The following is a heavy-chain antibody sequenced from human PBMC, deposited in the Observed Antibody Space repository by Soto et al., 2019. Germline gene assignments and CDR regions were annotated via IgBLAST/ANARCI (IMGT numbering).Heavy chain of an antibody. Sequence: LRLSCAASGFSFSGYAMSWVRQAPGKGLEWVGFIRSKAYGGTTEYAASVKGRFTISRDDSKSIAYLQMNSLKTEDTAVYYCTGTPWLWGQGTLVTVSS. V-gene: IGHV3-49*04. D-gene: IGHD3-10*01. CDR3: TGTPWL. CDR2: IRSKAYGGTT. J-gene: IGHJ4*02. CDR1: GFSFSGYA.